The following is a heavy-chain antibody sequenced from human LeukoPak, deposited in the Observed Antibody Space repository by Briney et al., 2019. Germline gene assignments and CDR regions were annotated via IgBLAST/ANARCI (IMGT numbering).Heavy chain of an antibody. CDR1: LGSMSSYY. V-gene: IGHV4-59*01. CDR3: ARNYDNSGYTAFGH. CDR2: MYYSGST. Sequence: SGALSLTRTVSLGSMSSYYWSWLRQPPGQGLEWIGHMYYSGSTNYNPSLKSRVTISVDTSKNQFSLRLSSVTDADTAVYYCARNYDNSGYTAFGHWGRGTLVTVSS. J-gene: IGHJ4*02. D-gene: IGHD3-22*01.